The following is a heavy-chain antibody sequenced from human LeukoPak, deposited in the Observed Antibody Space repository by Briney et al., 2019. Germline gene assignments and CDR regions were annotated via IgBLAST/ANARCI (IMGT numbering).Heavy chain of an antibody. Sequence: SETLSLTCTVSGGSISSSSYYWGWIRQPPGKGLEWIGSIYYSGSTYYNPSLKSRVTISVDTSKNQFSLKLSSVTAADTAVYYCARVPEEPGTQRNWFDPWGQGALVTVSS. CDR2: IYYSGST. D-gene: IGHD1-1*01. V-gene: IGHV4-39*07. J-gene: IGHJ5*02. CDR3: ARVPEEPGTQRNWFDP. CDR1: GGSISSSSYY.